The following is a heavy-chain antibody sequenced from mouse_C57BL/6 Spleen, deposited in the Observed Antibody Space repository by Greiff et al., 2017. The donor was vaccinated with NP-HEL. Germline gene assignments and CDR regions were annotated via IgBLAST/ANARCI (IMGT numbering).Heavy chain of an antibody. Sequence: QVQLQQSGAELVRPGASVKLSCKASGYTFTDYYINWVKQRPGQGLEWIARIYPGSGNTYYNEKFKGKATLTAEKSSSTAYMQLSSLTSEDSAVYFCARRGHYDGWYFDVWGTGTTVTVSS. CDR1: GYTFTDYY. CDR2: IYPGSGNT. D-gene: IGHD1-2*01. J-gene: IGHJ1*03. V-gene: IGHV1-76*01. CDR3: ARRGHYDGWYFDV.